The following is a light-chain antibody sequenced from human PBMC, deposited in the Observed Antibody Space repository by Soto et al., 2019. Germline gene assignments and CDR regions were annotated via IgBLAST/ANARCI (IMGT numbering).Light chain of an antibody. CDR2: AAS. CDR1: QGIRNA. V-gene: IGKV1-6*01. CDR3: LQDYNHPWT. Sequence: AIQMTQSPSSLSTSVGDRVTITCRASQGIRNALAWYQQKPGKAPKLLIYAASSLQSGVPSRFSGSGSGTDFTLTISSLQPEDFATYYCLQDYNHPWTFGQGTKVEVK. J-gene: IGKJ1*01.